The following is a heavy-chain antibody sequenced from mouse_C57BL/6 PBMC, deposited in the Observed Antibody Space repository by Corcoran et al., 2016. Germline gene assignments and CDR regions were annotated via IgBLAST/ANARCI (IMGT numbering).Heavy chain of an antibody. D-gene: IGHD2-1*01. CDR1: GYSITRGYY. J-gene: IGHJ4*01. V-gene: IGHV3-6*01. CDR2: ISYDGSN. Sequence: DVQLQESGPGLVKPSQSLSLTCSVTGYSITRGYYWNWIRQFPGNKLEWMGYISYDGSNNYNPSLKNRISITRDTSKNQFFLKLNSVTTEDTATYYCARGIYYYAMDYWGQGTSVTVSS. CDR3: ARGIYYYAMDY.